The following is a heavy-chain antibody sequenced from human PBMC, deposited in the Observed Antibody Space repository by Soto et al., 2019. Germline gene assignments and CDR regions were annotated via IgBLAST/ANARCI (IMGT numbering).Heavy chain of an antibody. D-gene: IGHD3-10*01. CDR2: IYWDDDK. CDR3: VHSHVLRWFGFDS. J-gene: IGHJ4*02. CDR1: ELSLSTSGVG. Sequence: QITLKESGPPLVEPTQTLTLTCTFSELSLSTSGVGVGWIRQPPGKALKWLALIYWDDDKRYSPSLKSRLTITKVTSNNQVVLTMTNMDPVDTATYYCVHSHVLRWFGFDSWGQGTLVTVPS. V-gene: IGHV2-5*02.